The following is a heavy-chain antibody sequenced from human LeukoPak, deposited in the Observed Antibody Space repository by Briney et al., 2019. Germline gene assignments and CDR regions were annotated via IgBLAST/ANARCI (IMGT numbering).Heavy chain of an antibody. CDR2: ISYDGSNK. D-gene: IGHD3-22*01. CDR1: GFTFSSYA. CDR3: ARGLITMIRWGAFDI. Sequence: PGRSLRLTCAASGFTFSSYAMHWVRQAPGKGLEWVAVISYDGSNKYYADSVKGRFTISRDNSKNTLYLQMNSLRAEDTAVYYCARGLITMIRWGAFDIWGQGTMVTVSS. V-gene: IGHV3-30-3*01. J-gene: IGHJ3*02.